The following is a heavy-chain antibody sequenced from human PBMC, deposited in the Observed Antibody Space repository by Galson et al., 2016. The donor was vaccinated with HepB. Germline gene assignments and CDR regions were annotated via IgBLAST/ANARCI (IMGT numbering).Heavy chain of an antibody. Sequence: SETLSLTCAVSGGSISTNNWWSWVRQPPGKGLEWIGEVFHSGDSNYNPSLQSRVSMSLDKTKNQFSLTLSSVTAADTAVYYCARNGAAALEYWGQGTLVAVSS. CDR3: ARNGAAALEY. CDR2: VFHSGDS. CDR1: GGSISTNNW. J-gene: IGHJ4*02. V-gene: IGHV4-4*02. D-gene: IGHD2-8*01.